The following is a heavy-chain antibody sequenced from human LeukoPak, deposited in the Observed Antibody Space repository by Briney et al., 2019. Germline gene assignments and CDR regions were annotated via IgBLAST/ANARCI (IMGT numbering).Heavy chain of an antibody. CDR3: ARGRSGLAAAGTYDF. J-gene: IGHJ4*02. V-gene: IGHV1-8*01. Sequence: GASVKVSCKASGYTFTSSDINWVRQATGQVLEWMGWINPKSGRTGYAKKFQDRVSMTMNTSISTAYMEVSSLRLDDTAVYYCARGRSGLAAAGTYDFWGQGTLITVSS. CDR2: INPKSGRT. D-gene: IGHD6-13*01. CDR1: GYTFTSSD.